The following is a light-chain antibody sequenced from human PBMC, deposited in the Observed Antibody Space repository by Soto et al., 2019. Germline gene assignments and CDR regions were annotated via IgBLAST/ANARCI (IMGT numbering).Light chain of an antibody. Sequence: QSVLTQPPSASGTPGQRVTISCSGSSSNIGRNTVKWYRQLPGTAPKLLIGSSDQRPSGVPDRFFGSQFGTSASLAISGLQSEDEADYICAAWDDSLNAWAFGGGTKLTVL. J-gene: IGLJ3*02. CDR1: SSNIGRNT. CDR3: AAWDDSLNAWA. CDR2: SSD. V-gene: IGLV1-44*01.